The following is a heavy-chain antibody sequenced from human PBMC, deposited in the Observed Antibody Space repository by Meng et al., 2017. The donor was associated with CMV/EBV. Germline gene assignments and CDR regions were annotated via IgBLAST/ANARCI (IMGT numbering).Heavy chain of an antibody. Sequence: QVQLQQWGAGWWRLAETLSLTCTGYGGFFSGYYWSWIRQPPGKGLEWIGEINHSGSTNYNPSLKSRVTISVDTSKNQFSLKLSSVTAADTAVYYCARGRASRFDPWGQGTLVTVSS. CDR2: INHSGST. V-gene: IGHV4-34*01. CDR1: GGFFSGYY. J-gene: IGHJ5*02. CDR3: ARGRASRFDP.